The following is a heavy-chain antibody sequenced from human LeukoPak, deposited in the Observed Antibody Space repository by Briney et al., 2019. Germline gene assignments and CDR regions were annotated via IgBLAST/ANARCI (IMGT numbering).Heavy chain of an antibody. CDR3: ARSWRSYYGRYWFDP. J-gene: IGHJ5*02. V-gene: IGHV1-69*13. Sequence: SVKVSCKASGGTFSSDAISWVRQAPGQGLEWMGGIIPIFGTANYAQKFQGRVTITAGESTSTAYMELSSLRSEDTAVYYCARSWRSYYGRYWFDPWGQGTLVTVSS. D-gene: IGHD1-26*01. CDR2: IIPIFGTA. CDR1: GGTFSSDA.